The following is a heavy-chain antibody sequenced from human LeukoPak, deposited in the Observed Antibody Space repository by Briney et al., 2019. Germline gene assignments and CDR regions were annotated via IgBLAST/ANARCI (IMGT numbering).Heavy chain of an antibody. D-gene: IGHD6-13*01. V-gene: IGHV3-66*01. J-gene: IGHJ4*02. CDR2: LYSGGNT. Sequence: PGGSLRLSCAASGFTVSSNYMSWVRQAPGKGLEWVSILYSGGNTYYADSVKGRFTISRDNSKNTLYLQMNSLRAEDTAVYYCARDWDSSWYFGYWGQGTLVTVSS. CDR1: GFTVSSNY. CDR3: ARDWDSSWYFGY.